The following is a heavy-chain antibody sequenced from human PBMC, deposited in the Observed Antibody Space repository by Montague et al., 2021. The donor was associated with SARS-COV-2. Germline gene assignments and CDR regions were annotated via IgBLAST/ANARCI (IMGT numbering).Heavy chain of an antibody. CDR3: ARGSGWIGNAFDI. J-gene: IGHJ3*02. CDR1: GRSISSYY. CDR2: IYYSGST. V-gene: IGHV4-59*01. Sequence: SETLSLTCTVSGRSISSYYWSWIRQPPGKGLEWIGYIYYSGSTNYNPSLKSRVTISVDTSKNQFSLKLSSVTAADTAVYYCARGSGWIGNAFDIWGQGTMVTVSS. D-gene: IGHD6-19*01.